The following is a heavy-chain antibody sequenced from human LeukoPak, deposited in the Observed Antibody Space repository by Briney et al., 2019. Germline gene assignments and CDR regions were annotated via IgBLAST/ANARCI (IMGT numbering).Heavy chain of an antibody. Sequence: SETLSLTCTVSGGSISSSSYYWGWLRQPPGKGLEWIGNNSGSTYYNPSLKSRVTISVDTSKNQFSLNLSAVTAADTAVYYCASGLRYFDLYYWGQGTLVTVSS. CDR3: ASGLRYFDLYY. CDR2: NSGST. D-gene: IGHD3-9*01. V-gene: IGHV4-39*01. J-gene: IGHJ4*02. CDR1: GGSISSSSYY.